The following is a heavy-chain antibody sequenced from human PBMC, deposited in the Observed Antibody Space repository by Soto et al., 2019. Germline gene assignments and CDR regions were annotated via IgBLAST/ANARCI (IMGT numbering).Heavy chain of an antibody. J-gene: IGHJ3*02. D-gene: IGHD3-22*01. CDR1: GFTFSSYA. CDR3: AKGWSSGYYYRAFDI. V-gene: IGHV3-23*01. CDR2: ISGSGGST. Sequence: RRLSCAASGFTFSSYAMSWVRQAPGKGLEWVSAISGSGGSTYYADSVKGRFTISRDNSKNTLYLQMNSLRAEDTAVYYCAKGWSSGYYYRAFDIWGQGTMVTVSS.